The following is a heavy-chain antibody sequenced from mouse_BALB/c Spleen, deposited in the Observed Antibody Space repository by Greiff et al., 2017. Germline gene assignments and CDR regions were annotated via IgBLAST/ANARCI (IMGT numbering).Heavy chain of an antibody. CDR2: ISSGSSYT. J-gene: IGHJ2*01. CDR1: GFTFSSYG. V-gene: IGHV5-6*01. Sequence: EVKLVESGGDLVKPGGSLKLSCAASGFTFSSYGMSWVRQTPDKRLEWVATISSGSSYTYYPDSVKGRFTISRDNAKNTLYLQMSSLKSEDTAMYYCARPGKNYFDYWGQGTTLTVSS. CDR3: ARPGKNYFDY.